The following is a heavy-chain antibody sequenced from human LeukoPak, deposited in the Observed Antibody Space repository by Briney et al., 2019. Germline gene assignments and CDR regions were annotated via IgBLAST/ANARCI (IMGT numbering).Heavy chain of an antibody. J-gene: IGHJ5*02. CDR3: AKDGIYCSGGSCSPRGWFDP. Sequence: GGSLRLSCAASGFIFSSYGMHWVRQAPGKGLEWVAFIRYDGSKKYYADSVKGRFTISRDNSKNTLYLQMNSLRAEDTAVYYCAKDGIYCSGGSCSPRGWFDPWGQGTLVTVSS. V-gene: IGHV3-30*02. CDR2: IRYDGSKK. CDR1: GFIFSSYG. D-gene: IGHD2-15*01.